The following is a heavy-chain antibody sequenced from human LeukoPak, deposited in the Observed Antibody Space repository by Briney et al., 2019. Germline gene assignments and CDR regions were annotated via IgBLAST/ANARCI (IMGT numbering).Heavy chain of an antibody. CDR1: GGTFSSYA. J-gene: IGHJ4*02. D-gene: IGHD5-24*01. V-gene: IGHV1-69*05. CDR3: ARRSRDGYNKYFDC. CDR2: IIPIFGTA. Sequence: GASVKVSCKASGGTFSSYAISWVRQAPGQGLEWMGGIIPIFGTANYAQKFQGRVTITTDESTSTAYMELSSLRSEDTAVYYCARRSRDGYNKYFDCWGQGTLVTVSS.